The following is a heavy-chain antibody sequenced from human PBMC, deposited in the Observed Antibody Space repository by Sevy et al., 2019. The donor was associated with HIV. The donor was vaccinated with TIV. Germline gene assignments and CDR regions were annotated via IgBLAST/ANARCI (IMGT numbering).Heavy chain of an antibody. CDR2: ISYSGST. Sequence: SETLSLTCTVSGGSISSGGYYWSWIRQHPGKGLEWIGYISYSGSTNYKPSLKSRVTISVDTSKNQFSLKLSSVTAADTAVYYCARATTLNAFDFWGQGTMVTVSS. CDR3: ARATTLNAFDF. J-gene: IGHJ3*01. V-gene: IGHV4-31*03. D-gene: IGHD1-26*01. CDR1: GGSISSGGYY.